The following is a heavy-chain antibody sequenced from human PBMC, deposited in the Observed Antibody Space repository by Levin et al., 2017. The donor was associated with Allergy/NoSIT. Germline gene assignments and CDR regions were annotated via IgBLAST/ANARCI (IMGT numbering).Heavy chain of an antibody. J-gene: IGHJ5*02. CDR1: GGSFSGYY. D-gene: IGHD3-9*01. V-gene: IGHV4-34*01. CDR2: INHSGST. Sequence: GSLRLSCAVYGGSFSGYYWSWIRQPPGKGLEWIGEINHSGSTNYNPSLKSRVTISVDTSKNQFSLKLSSVTAADTAVYYCARGWSGRYFDWLTHEDNWFDPWGQGTLVTVSS. CDR3: ARGWSGRYFDWLTHEDNWFDP.